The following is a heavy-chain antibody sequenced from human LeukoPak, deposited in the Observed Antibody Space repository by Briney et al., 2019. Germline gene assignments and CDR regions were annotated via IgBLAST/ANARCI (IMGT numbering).Heavy chain of an antibody. J-gene: IGHJ4*02. CDR2: INIISSEI. CDR1: GFTFSSYS. CDR3: ARLKGESSLFDY. Sequence: GGSLRLSCAASGFTFSSYSMNWVRQAPGKGLEWVSYINIISSEIYNGDSVKGRFTISTDNAKNSVYLQMNSLRDEDTAVYYCARLKGESSLFDYWGQGILVTVSS. V-gene: IGHV3-48*02. D-gene: IGHD1-26*01.